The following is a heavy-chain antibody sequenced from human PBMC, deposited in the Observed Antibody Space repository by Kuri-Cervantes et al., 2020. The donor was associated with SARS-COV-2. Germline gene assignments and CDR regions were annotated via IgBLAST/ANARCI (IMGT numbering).Heavy chain of an antibody. CDR3: AREAWAGYFVENWFDP. J-gene: IGHJ5*02. V-gene: IGHV3-7*01. Sequence: GVLKISCAASGFTFSSYWMSWVRQAPGKGLEWVANIKQDGSEKYYVDSVKGRFTISRDNAKNSLYLQMNSLRAEDTAVYYCAREAWAGYFVENWFDPWGQGTLVTVSS. CDR2: IKQDGSEK. CDR1: GFTFSSYW. D-gene: IGHD3/OR15-3a*01.